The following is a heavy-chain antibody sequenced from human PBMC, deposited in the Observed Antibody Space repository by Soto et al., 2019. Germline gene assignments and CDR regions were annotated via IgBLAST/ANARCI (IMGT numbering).Heavy chain of an antibody. CDR1: GFTFSSYE. V-gene: IGHV3-48*03. CDR3: ARDLGVTNYYYYGMDV. Sequence: GGSLRLSCAASGFTFSSYEMNWVRQSPGKGLEWVSYISSGGGTIYYADSVKGRFTISRDNTKNSLYLQMNTLRAEDTAVYYCARDLGVTNYYYYGMDVWGQGTTVTVSS. J-gene: IGHJ6*02. D-gene: IGHD2-21*02. CDR2: ISSGGGTI.